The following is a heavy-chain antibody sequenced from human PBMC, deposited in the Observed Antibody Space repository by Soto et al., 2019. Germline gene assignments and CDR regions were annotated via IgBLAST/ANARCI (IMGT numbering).Heavy chain of an antibody. CDR3: AKVDDYVSDYYYGMDV. J-gene: IGHJ6*02. CDR2: ISGSGGST. D-gene: IGHD4-17*01. V-gene: IGHV3-23*01. CDR1: GFTFSSYA. Sequence: PGGSLRLSCAASGFTFSSYAMSWVRQAPGKGLEWVSAISGSGGSTYYADSVKGRFTISRDNSKNTLYLQMNSLRAEDTAVYYCAKVDDYVSDYYYGMDVWGQGTTVTVSS.